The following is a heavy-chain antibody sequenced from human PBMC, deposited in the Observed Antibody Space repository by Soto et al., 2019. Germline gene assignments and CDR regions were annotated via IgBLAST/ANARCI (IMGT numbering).Heavy chain of an antibody. J-gene: IGHJ4*02. Sequence: SETLSLTCTFSGGSISSYYWSWIRQPPGKGLEWIGYIYYSGSTNYNPSLKSRVTISVDTSKNQFSLKLSSVTAADTAVYYCARAYYDSSGYPVMFDYWGQGTLVTVSS. CDR3: ARAYYDSSGYPVMFDY. CDR2: IYYSGST. D-gene: IGHD3-22*01. V-gene: IGHV4-59*01. CDR1: GGSISSYY.